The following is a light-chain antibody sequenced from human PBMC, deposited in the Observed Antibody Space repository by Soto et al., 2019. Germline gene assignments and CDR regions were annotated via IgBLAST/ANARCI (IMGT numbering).Light chain of an antibody. Sequence: AIQMTQSPSSLSASVGDSVTITCRASQDIGNDLGWYQQKPGKAPKLLIYATSSLQGGVPSRLSGSGSGTDFTLTISSLQPEDFATYYCLQDYNYPLTFGGGTKVDIK. CDR2: ATS. V-gene: IGKV1-6*01. J-gene: IGKJ4*01. CDR1: QDIGND. CDR3: LQDYNYPLT.